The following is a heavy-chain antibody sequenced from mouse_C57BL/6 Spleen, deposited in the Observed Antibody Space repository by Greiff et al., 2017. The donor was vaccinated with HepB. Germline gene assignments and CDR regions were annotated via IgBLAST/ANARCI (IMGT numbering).Heavy chain of an antibody. D-gene: IGHD1-1*01. CDR3: STVVATRRYFDY. Sequence: EVKLQESVAELVRPGASVKLSCTASGFNIKNTYMHWVKQRPEQGLEWIGRIDPANGNTKYAPKFQGKATITADTSSNTAYLQLSSLTSEDTAIYYCSTVVATRRYFDYWGQGTTLTVSS. CDR2: IDPANGNT. J-gene: IGHJ2*01. CDR1: GFNIKNTY. V-gene: IGHV14-3*01.